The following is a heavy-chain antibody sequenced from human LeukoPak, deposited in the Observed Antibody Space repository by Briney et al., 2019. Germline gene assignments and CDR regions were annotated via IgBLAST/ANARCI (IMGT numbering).Heavy chain of an antibody. CDR3: VREGEGLLSKDFDY. Sequence: ASMKVSCKSSGFTFTDHYIHWVRQGPGQGLEWMGYIDSHSTFTSSPQEFQGRVTMTRDASMSTAYMELTRLTSDDTAVYYCVREGEGLLSKDFDYWGQGTLVTVSS. V-gene: IGHV1-2*02. J-gene: IGHJ4*02. CDR2: IDSHSTFT. CDR1: GFTFTDHY. D-gene: IGHD2/OR15-2a*01.